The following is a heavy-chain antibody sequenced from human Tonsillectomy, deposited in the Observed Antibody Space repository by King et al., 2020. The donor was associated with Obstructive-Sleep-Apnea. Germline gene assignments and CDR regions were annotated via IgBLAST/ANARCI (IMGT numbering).Heavy chain of an antibody. D-gene: IGHD6-13*01. V-gene: IGHV4-39*07. CDR3: AREESSSWFPHDAFDI. J-gene: IGHJ3*02. Sequence: PLQESGPGLVKPSETLSLTCTVSGDSISSSIYYWAWIRQPPGKGLEWIGSIYYSGSSYYNPSLKSRVTMSVDTSKNQFSLKLSSVTAADTAVYYCAREESSSWFPHDAFDIWGQGTMVTVSS. CDR2: IYYSGSS. CDR1: GDSISSSIYY.